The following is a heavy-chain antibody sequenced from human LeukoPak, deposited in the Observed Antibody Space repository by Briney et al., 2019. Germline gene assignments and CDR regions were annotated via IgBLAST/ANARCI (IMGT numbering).Heavy chain of an antibody. CDR2: ISSSSSYI. Sequence: PGGSLRLSCAASGFTFSSYSMNWVRQAPGKGLEWVSSISSSSSYIYYADSVKGRFTISRDNAKNSLYLQMNSLRAEDTAVYYCASTSGYYYGSGSLGYWGQGTLVTVSS. CDR3: ASTSGYYYGSGSLGY. V-gene: IGHV3-21*01. D-gene: IGHD3-10*01. CDR1: GFTFSSYS. J-gene: IGHJ4*02.